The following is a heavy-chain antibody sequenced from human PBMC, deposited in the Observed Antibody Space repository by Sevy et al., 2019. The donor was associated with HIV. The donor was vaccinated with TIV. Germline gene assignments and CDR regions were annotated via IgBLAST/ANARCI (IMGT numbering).Heavy chain of an antibody. CDR1: GFTFSSYW. V-gene: IGHV3-7*01. CDR3: ARDKYYDFWSGFEPSLFFDY. J-gene: IGHJ4*02. CDR2: IKQDGSEK. Sequence: GGCLRLSCAASGFTFSSYWMSWVRQAPGKGLEWVANIKQDGSEKYYVDSVKGRFTISRDNAKNSLYLQMNSLRAEDTAVYYCARDKYYDFWSGFEPSLFFDYWGQGTLVTVSS. D-gene: IGHD3-3*01.